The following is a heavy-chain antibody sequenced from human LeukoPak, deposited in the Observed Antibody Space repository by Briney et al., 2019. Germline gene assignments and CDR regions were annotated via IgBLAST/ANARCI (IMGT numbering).Heavy chain of an antibody. D-gene: IGHD3-10*01. CDR2: IFHSGST. Sequence: PSETLSLTCTVSGGSISSYYWSWIRQPPGKGLEWIGSIFHSGSTYYNPSLKSRVTISVDTSKNQFSLKLSSVTAADTAVYYCARDAGGSGVWFGESFDYWGQGTLVTVSS. J-gene: IGHJ4*02. CDR3: ARDAGGSGVWFGESFDY. CDR1: GGSISSYY. V-gene: IGHV4-38-2*02.